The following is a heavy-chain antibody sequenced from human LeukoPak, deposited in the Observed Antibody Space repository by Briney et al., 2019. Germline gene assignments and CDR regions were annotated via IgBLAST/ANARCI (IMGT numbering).Heavy chain of an antibody. J-gene: IGHJ5*02. CDR2: ISSSGGGST. Sequence: GGSLRLSCAASGFTFSNYAMSWVRQAPGKGLEWVSGISSSGGGSTYYADAVKGRFTISRDNSKSTLHLQMNSLRAEDTAVYWCAKEGAAYWFDPWGQGTLVPVSS. CDR1: GFTFSNYA. V-gene: IGHV3-23*01. CDR3: AKEGAAYWFDP. D-gene: IGHD3-16*01.